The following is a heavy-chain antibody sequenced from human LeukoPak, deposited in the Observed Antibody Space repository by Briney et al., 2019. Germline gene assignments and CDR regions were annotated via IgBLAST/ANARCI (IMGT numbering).Heavy chain of an antibody. V-gene: IGHV3-30*02. CDR1: GFTFSSYG. Sequence: GGSLRLSCAASGFTFSSYGMHWVRQAPGKGLEWVAFIRYDGSYKYYADSVKGRITISRDNSKNTLYLQMNSLRAEDTAVYYCAKDQVDCSSTSCLYYYYYYYMDVWGKGTTVTVSS. J-gene: IGHJ6*03. D-gene: IGHD2-2*01. CDR3: AKDQVDCSSTSCLYYYYYYYMDV. CDR2: IRYDGSYK.